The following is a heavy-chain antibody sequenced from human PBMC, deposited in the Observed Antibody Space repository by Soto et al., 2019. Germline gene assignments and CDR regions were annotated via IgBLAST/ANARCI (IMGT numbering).Heavy chain of an antibody. CDR1: GDSINSYY. CDR3: ATEAGVRYTFDP. V-gene: IGHV4-59*01. D-gene: IGHD3-9*01. Sequence: SETLSLTCTVSGDSINSYYWSWIRQPPGKGLEWIGYIYDSGSTNYNPSLKSRVTISVDTSKNQFSLKLTSVTAADTAMYYCATEAGVRYTFDPWGQGTLVTVSS. J-gene: IGHJ5*02. CDR2: IYDSGST.